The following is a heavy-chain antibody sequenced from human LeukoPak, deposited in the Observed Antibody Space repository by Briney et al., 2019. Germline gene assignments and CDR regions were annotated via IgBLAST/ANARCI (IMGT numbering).Heavy chain of an antibody. J-gene: IGHJ4*02. CDR2: ISTSSSYI. CDR3: AKAMVRGVTRYYFDY. Sequence: GGSLRLSCAASGFTFSSNSMNWVRQAPGKGLEWVSSISTSSSYIYYADSLKGRFTISRDNAKNSLYLQMNSLRAEDTAVYYCAKAMVRGVTRYYFDYWGQGTLVTISS. V-gene: IGHV3-21*04. D-gene: IGHD3-10*01. CDR1: GFTFSSNS.